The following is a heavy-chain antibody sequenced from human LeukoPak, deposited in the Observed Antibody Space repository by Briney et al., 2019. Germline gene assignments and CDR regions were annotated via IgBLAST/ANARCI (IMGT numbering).Heavy chain of an antibody. CDR1: GYTFTSYD. D-gene: IGHD3-3*01. Sequence: GASVKVSCKASGYTFTSYDINWVRQAPGQGLEWMGWINPNSGGTNYAQKFQGRVTMTRDTSISTAYMELSRLRSDDTAVYYCARDGIGYDFWSGSRYYFDYWGQGTLVTVSS. CDR2: INPNSGGT. J-gene: IGHJ4*02. CDR3: ARDGIGYDFWSGSRYYFDY. V-gene: IGHV1-2*02.